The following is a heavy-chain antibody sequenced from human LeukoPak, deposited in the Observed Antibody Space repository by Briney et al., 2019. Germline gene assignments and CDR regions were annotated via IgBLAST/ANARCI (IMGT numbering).Heavy chain of an antibody. D-gene: IGHD2-2*01. CDR1: GFTFSSYS. CDR3: ARDLCGTTPAPIP. V-gene: IGHV3-21*01. CDR2: ISSGSRSI. Sequence: PGGSLRLSCAASGFTFSSYSMNWVRQAPGKGLEWVSSISSGSRSIFYADSVKGRFTISRDNTKNSLYLQLNSLRAEDTAVYYCARDLCGTTPAPIPWGQGTLVIVSS. J-gene: IGHJ5*02.